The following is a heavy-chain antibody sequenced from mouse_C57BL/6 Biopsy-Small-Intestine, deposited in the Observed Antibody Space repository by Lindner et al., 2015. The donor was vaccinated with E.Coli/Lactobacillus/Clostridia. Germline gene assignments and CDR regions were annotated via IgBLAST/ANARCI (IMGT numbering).Heavy chain of an antibody. Sequence: VQLQESGAELVKPGASVKISCKASGYAYSSYWMNWVKQRPGKGLEWIGQIYPGDGDTNYNGKFKGKATLTADKSSSTAYMQLSSLTSEDSAVYFCARGDYGRASYFDYWGPRAPLSQSPQ. J-gene: IGHJ2*01. V-gene: IGHV1-80*01. CDR2: IYPGDGDT. D-gene: IGHD2-1*01. CDR1: GYAYSSYW. CDR3: ARGDYGRASYFDY.